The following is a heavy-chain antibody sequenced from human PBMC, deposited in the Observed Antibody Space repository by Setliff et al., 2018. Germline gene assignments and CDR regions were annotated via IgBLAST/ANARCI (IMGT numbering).Heavy chain of an antibody. J-gene: IGHJ3*01. V-gene: IGHV4-30-4*08. CDR1: EDSISSGDYF. CDR2: IYHSGSA. D-gene: IGHD1-26*01. Sequence: SETLSLTCTVSEDSISSGDYFWSWIRQPPGKGLEWIAYIYHSGSAYYNPSLKSRVTMSVDTSKNQFSLHLTSVTAADTAVYYCAREVGTSTSSDAFDVWGQAMMVTVSS. CDR3: AREVGTSTSSDAFDV.